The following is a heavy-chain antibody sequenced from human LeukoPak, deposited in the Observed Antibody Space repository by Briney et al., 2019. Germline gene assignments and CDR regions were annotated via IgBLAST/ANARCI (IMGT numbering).Heavy chain of an antibody. J-gene: IGHJ5*02. CDR3: ARQGGPEEGWFDP. V-gene: IGHV5-51*01. CDR2: IYPDDSET. CDR1: GYSFTKYW. Sequence: GESLKISCKGSGYSFTKYWIGWVRQMPGKGLEWMGIIYPDDSETRYSPSFQGQVTLSVDKSITTAYLQWSSLKASDTAMYYCARQGGPEEGWFDPWGQGTLVTVSS.